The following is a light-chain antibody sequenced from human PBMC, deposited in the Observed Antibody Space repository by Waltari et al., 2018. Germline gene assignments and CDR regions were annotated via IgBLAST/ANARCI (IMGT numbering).Light chain of an antibody. J-gene: IGKJ2*01. Sequence: VMTQSPAILSVYPGDSVTLSCRASQSLPSNLAWYQQKPGQPPRLLIFGASTRATGVSDRFSGSGTTTQFSLTISSLQPEDFAIYFCQQYNRWPSTFGQGTKLDIK. V-gene: IGKV3-15*01. CDR3: QQYNRWPST. CDR1: QSLPSN. CDR2: GAS.